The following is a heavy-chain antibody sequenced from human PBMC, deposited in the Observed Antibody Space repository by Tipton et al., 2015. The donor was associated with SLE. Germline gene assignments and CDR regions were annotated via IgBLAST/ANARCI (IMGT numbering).Heavy chain of an antibody. D-gene: IGHD1-7*01. V-gene: IGHV4-31*03. CDR3: ARNWDYYFDY. Sequence: TLSLTCTVSGGSISSGGYYWSWIRQHPGKGLEWIGYIYYSGSTYYNSSLKSRVTISVDTSKNQFSLQLNSVTPEDTAVYYCARNWDYYFDYWGQGTLVTVSS. CDR1: GGSISSGGYY. J-gene: IGHJ4*02. CDR2: IYYSGST.